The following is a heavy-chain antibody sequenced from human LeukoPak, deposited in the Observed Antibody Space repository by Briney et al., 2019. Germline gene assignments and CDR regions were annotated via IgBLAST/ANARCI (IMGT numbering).Heavy chain of an antibody. V-gene: IGHV3-20*04. CDR3: ARVFGGATTFVTYYYMDV. CDR2: INWNGGST. J-gene: IGHJ6*03. CDR1: GFTFSSYW. D-gene: IGHD1-26*01. Sequence: GGSLRLSCAASGFTFSSYWMSWVRQAPGKGLEWVSGINWNGGSTGYADSVKGRFTISRDNAKNSLYLQMNSLRAEDTAVYYCARVFGGATTFVTYYYMDVWGKGTTVTVSS.